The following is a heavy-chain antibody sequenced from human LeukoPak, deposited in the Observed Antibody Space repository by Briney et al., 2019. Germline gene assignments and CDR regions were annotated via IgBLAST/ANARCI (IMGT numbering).Heavy chain of an antibody. D-gene: IGHD4-23*01. CDR2: IYYSGST. CDR3: AKNASTVVTPGGWFDP. J-gene: IGHJ5*02. CDR1: GGSISSRSYY. Sequence: SETLSLTCTVSGGSISSRSYYWGWIRQPPGKGLEWIGSIYYSGSTYHNPSLKSRVTISVDTSKNQFSLRLSSVTAADTAVYYCAKNASTVVTPGGWFDPWGQGTLVTVSS. V-gene: IGHV4-39*01.